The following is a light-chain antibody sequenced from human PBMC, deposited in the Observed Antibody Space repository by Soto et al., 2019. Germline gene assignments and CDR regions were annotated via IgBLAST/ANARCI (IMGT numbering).Light chain of an antibody. CDR3: CSYAGSDTII. V-gene: IGLV2-23*03. J-gene: IGLJ2*01. CDR2: EGT. CDR1: SSNVGSYNL. Sequence: QSVLTQPASVSGSPGQSITISCTGTSSNVGSYNLVSWYQQHPGEAPRLMIYEGTRRPSGVSNRFSGSKSANTASLTISGLQPEDAADYYCCSYAGSDTIIFGGGTKLTVL.